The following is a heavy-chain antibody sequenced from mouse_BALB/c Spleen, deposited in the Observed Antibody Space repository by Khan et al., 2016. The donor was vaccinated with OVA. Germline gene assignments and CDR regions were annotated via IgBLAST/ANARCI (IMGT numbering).Heavy chain of an antibody. CDR1: GYTFTTYW. V-gene: IGHV1-7*01. D-gene: IGHD2-1*01. Sequence: QVQLKQSGAELAQPGASVKMSCQTSGYTFTTYWMHWVKQRPGQGLVWIGYINPSTGYTEYNRRFKDKASLTTDKSSSTAYIQLSRLTSEDSAVYYFTRRGLYGIFAYWGKGTLVTVSA. J-gene: IGHJ3*01. CDR2: INPSTGYT. CDR3: TRRGLYGIFAY.